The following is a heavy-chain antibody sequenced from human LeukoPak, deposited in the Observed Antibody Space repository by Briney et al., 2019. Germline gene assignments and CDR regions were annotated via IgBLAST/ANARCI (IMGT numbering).Heavy chain of an antibody. J-gene: IGHJ4*02. CDR1: GYTFTGYY. CDR3: ARDRSDSSGWYHFDY. V-gene: IGHV1-2*04. CDR2: INPNSGGT. D-gene: IGHD6-19*01. Sequence: GASVKVSCKASGYTFTGYYMHWVRQAPGQGLEWMGWINPNSGGTNYAQKFQGWVTMTRDTSISTAYMELSRLRSDDTAVYYCARDRSDSSGWYHFDYWGQGTLVTVSS.